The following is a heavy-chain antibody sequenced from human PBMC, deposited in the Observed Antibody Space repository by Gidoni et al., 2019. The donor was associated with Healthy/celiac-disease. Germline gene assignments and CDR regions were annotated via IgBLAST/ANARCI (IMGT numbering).Heavy chain of an antibody. CDR1: GFTFSSYS. V-gene: IGHV3-48*01. CDR2: ISSSSSTI. J-gene: IGHJ4*02. CDR3: ARDVESNYEYYFDY. D-gene: IGHD4-4*01. Sequence: EVQLVESGGGLVQPGGSLRLSCAASGFTFSSYSMNWVRQAPGKGLEWVSYISSSSSTIYYADSVKGRFTISRDNAKNSLYLQMNSLRAEDTAVYYCARDVESNYEYYFDYWGQGTLVTVSS.